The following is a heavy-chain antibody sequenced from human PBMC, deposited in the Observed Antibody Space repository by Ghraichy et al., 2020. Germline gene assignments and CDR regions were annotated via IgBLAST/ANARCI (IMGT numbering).Heavy chain of an antibody. J-gene: IGHJ6*03. Sequence: SETLSLTCAVYGGSFSGYYWSWIRQPPGKGLEWIGEINHSGSTNYNPSLKSRVTISVDTSKNQFSLKLSSVTAADTAVYYCARGRGLSGYSYYYYYMDVWGKGTTVTVSS. CDR3: ARGRGLSGYSYYYYYMDV. V-gene: IGHV4-34*01. CDR2: INHSGST. CDR1: GGSFSGYY. D-gene: IGHD3-9*01.